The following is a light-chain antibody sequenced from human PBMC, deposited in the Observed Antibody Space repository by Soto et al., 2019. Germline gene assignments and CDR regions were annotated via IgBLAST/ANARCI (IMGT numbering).Light chain of an antibody. CDR2: DAS. CDR3: QRRRKWLT. CDR1: QSVSSY. V-gene: IGKV3-11*01. Sequence: EIVLTQSPATLSLSPGERATLSCRASQSVSSYLAWYQQKPGQAPRLLIYDASNRATGIPARFSGSGSGTDFTLTISSLEPEDFGVFVCQRRRKWLTFGQRNKVDIK. J-gene: IGKJ1*01.